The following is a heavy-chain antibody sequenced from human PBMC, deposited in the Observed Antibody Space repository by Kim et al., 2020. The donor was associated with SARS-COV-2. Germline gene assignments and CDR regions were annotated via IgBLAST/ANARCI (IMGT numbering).Heavy chain of an antibody. CDR3: ARGGASGWYSTPLDFDY. D-gene: IGHD6-19*01. J-gene: IGHJ4*02. Sequence: SVKGRFTISRENSKNTLHLEMNNLRAEDTAVYYCARGGASGWYSTPLDFDYWGQGTLVTVSS. V-gene: IGHV3-53*01.